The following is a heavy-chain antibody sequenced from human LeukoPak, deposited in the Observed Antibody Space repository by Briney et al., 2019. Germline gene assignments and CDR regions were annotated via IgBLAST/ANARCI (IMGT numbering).Heavy chain of an antibody. D-gene: IGHD6-13*01. Sequence: PGRSLRLSCGASGYTFSCYGMQWGRQARGRGLEWVAVISYDGSNKYYADSAKGRFTSSRDNSKNTLYLQINSLRAEDTAVYYCAKFGEQQLPGGDYWGQGTLVTVSS. V-gene: IGHV3-30*18. CDR3: AKFGEQQLPGGDY. J-gene: IGHJ4*02. CDR2: ISYDGSNK. CDR1: GYTFSCYG.